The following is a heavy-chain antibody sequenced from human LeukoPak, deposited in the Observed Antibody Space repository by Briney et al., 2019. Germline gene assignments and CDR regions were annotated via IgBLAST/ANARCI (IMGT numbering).Heavy chain of an antibody. CDR1: GGTFSSYA. Sequence: ASVKVSCKASGGTFSSYAISWVRQAPGQVLEWMGGIIPIFGTANYAQKFQGRVTITADESTSTAYMELSSLRSEDTAVYYCAREIYYDSSGYSWGQGTLVTVSS. V-gene: IGHV1-69*13. J-gene: IGHJ5*02. CDR2: IIPIFGTA. CDR3: AREIYYDSSGYS. D-gene: IGHD3-22*01.